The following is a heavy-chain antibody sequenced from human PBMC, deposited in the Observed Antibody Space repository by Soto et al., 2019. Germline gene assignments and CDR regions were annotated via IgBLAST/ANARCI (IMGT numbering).Heavy chain of an antibody. CDR3: ARERNNYYMDV. CDR1: GFTFSPYT. Sequence: GGFLRLSCAASGFTFSPYTMNWVRQAPGKGLEWVSYISGGSSIIYYADSVKGRFTISRDNAKNSLYLQMSSLRAEDTAVYYCARERNNYYMDVWGKGTTVTVSS. V-gene: IGHV3-48*01. CDR2: ISGGSSII. J-gene: IGHJ6*03.